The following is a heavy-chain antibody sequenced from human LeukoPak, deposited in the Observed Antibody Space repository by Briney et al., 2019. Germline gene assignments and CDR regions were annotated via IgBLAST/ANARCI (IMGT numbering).Heavy chain of an antibody. J-gene: IGHJ6*03. CDR2: MNPQSGNT. Sequence: GASVKVSCKASGYMFTNYDINWVRQATGQGLEWMGWMNPQSGNTGYAQKFRGRVTITRDTSITTAYMELSSLRSEDTAVYYCASGPHYSNFGSAYYYYMDVWGKGTTVTVSS. D-gene: IGHD4-11*01. CDR1: GYMFTNYD. CDR3: ASGPHYSNFGSAYYYYMDV. V-gene: IGHV1-8*03.